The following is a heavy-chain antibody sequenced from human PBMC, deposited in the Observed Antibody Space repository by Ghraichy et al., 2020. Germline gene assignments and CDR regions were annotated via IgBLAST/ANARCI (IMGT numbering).Heavy chain of an antibody. Sequence: GGSLRLSCVASGITFNNYAMTWVRQAPGKGLEWVSTIGSSGGNKYYADSVKGRFTISRDNAKNTLYLQMNTLRADDTTLYYCAKAWGHCGDVNSPPYNWFDPWGQGTRVTVSS. CDR3: AKAWGHCGDVNSPPYNWFDP. CDR1: GITFNNYA. J-gene: IGHJ5*02. D-gene: IGHD2-21*01. CDR2: IGSSGGNK. V-gene: IGHV3-23*01.